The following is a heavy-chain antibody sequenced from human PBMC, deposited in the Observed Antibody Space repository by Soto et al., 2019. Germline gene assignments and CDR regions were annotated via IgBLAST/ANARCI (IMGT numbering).Heavy chain of an antibody. CDR3: ARPNSSGPFDY. J-gene: IGHJ4*02. V-gene: IGHV4-34*01. CDR2: INHSGST. Sequence: QVQLQQWGAGLLKPSETLSLTCAVYGGSFSGYYWSWIRQPPGKGLEWIGEINHSGSTNYNPSLKSRVTISVDTSKNQFSLKLSSVTAADTAAYYCARPNSSGPFDYWGQGTLVTVSS. CDR1: GGSFSGYY. D-gene: IGHD3-22*01.